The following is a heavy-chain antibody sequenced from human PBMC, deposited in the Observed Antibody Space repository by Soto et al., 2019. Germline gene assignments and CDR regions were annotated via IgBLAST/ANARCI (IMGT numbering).Heavy chain of an antibody. CDR1: GCTFISYW. CDR2: IKQDGSEK. V-gene: IGHV3-7*01. Sequence: PGGPLRLSWAASGCTFISYWVSWVLQSPGKGLEWVANIKQDGSEKYYVDSVKGRFTISRDNAKNSLYLQMNSLRAEDTAVYYCARDYDFWSGYYEGPHDAFDIWGQGTMVTVSS. CDR3: ARDYDFWSGYYEGPHDAFDI. J-gene: IGHJ3*02. D-gene: IGHD3-3*01.